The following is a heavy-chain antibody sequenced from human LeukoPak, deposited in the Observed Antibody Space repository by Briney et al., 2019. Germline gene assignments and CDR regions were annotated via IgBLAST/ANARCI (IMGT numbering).Heavy chain of an antibody. CDR1: GYTFTGYY. D-gene: IGHD3-16*01. V-gene: IGHV1-2*04. CDR2: INPNSGGT. Sequence: ASVKVSCKASGYTFTGYYMHWVRQAPGQGLEWMGCINPNSGGTNYAQKFQGWVTMTRDTSISTAYMELSRLRSDDTAVYYCARGYDYVWGSSEFDYWGQGTLVTVSS. CDR3: ARGYDYVWGSSEFDY. J-gene: IGHJ4*02.